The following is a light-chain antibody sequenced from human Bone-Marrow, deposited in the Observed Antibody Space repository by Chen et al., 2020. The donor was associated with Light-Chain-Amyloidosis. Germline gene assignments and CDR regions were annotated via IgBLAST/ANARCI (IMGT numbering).Light chain of an antibody. J-gene: IGLJ3*02. CDR3: QVWDRSSDRPV. CDR2: DDS. CDR1: NIGSTS. V-gene: IGLV3-21*02. Sequence: SYVLTQPSSGSVAPVQTATLTCGGNNIGSTSVHWYQQTPGQAPLLLVYDDSDRPSGIPERLSGSNSGNTATLTISMVEAEDEADYYCQVWDRSSDRPVFGGGTKLTVL.